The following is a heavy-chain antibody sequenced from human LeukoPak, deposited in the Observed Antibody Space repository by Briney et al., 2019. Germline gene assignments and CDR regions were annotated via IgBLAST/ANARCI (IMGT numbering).Heavy chain of an antibody. CDR1: GGSISSYY. J-gene: IGHJ5*02. V-gene: IGHV4-59*12. D-gene: IGHD2-15*01. CDR3: AREVVAATFRWFDP. Sequence: SETLSLTCTVSGGSISSYYWSWIRQPPGKGLEWVGYIYYSGSTNYSPSLKSRVTISVDTSKNQFSLKLSPVTAADTAVYYCAREVVAATFRWFDPWGQGTLVTVSS. CDR2: IYYSGST.